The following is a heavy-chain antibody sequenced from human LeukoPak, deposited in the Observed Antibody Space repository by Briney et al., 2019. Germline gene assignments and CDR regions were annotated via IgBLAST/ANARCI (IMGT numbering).Heavy chain of an antibody. CDR3: ARDLRIAAAHYYYYYYMDV. J-gene: IGHJ6*03. CDR1: GGTFSSYA. V-gene: IGHV1-69*13. CDR2: IIPIFGTA. Sequence: ASVKVSCKASGGTFSSYAISWVRQAPGQGLEWMGGIIPIFGTANYAQKFQGRVTITADESTSTAYMELSSLRSEDTAVYYCARDLRIAAAHYYYYYYMDVWGKGTTVTVSS. D-gene: IGHD6-13*01.